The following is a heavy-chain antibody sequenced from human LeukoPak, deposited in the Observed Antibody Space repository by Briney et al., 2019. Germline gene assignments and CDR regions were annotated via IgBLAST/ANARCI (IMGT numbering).Heavy chain of an antibody. CDR3: ARGFGYGDYAVDY. D-gene: IGHD4-17*01. CDR1: GYTFTSYG. Sequence: ASVKVSCKASGYTFTSYGISWVRQAPGQGLEWMGWISAYNGNTNYAQKLQGRVTMTTDTSTSTAYMELRSLSSVTAADTAVYYCARGFGYGDYAVDYWGQGTLVTVSS. CDR2: ISAYNGNT. V-gene: IGHV1-18*01. J-gene: IGHJ4*02.